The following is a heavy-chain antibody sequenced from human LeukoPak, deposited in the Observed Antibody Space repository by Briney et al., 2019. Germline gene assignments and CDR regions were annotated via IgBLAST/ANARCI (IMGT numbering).Heavy chain of an antibody. CDR1: RFTFGSHG. Sequence: PGGSLRLSCTVPRFTFGSHGMHWVRQAPGKGLEWVAGISYDGSSEYYADSVKGRFTISRDNSRSTLYLQMNSLSAEDTAVYYCVTGEKYYYDTNYYFEFWGQGALVTVSS. CDR3: VTGEKYYYDTNYYFEF. CDR2: ISYDGSSE. J-gene: IGHJ4*02. V-gene: IGHV3-30-3*01. D-gene: IGHD3-22*01.